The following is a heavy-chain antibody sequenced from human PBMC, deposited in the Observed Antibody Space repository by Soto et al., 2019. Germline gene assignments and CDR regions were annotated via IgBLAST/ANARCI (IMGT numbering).Heavy chain of an antibody. Sequence: GESLKISCKGSGYSFTSYWIGWVRQMPGKGLEWMGIIYPGESDTRYSPSFQGQVTISADKSISNAYLQWSSLKASDTAMYYCARLPPRGYCSSTSCYWRGFRGSNWFDPWGQGTLVTVSS. J-gene: IGHJ5*02. CDR3: ARLPPRGYCSSTSCYWRGFRGSNWFDP. V-gene: IGHV5-51*01. CDR2: IYPGESDT. CDR1: GYSFTSYW. D-gene: IGHD2-2*01.